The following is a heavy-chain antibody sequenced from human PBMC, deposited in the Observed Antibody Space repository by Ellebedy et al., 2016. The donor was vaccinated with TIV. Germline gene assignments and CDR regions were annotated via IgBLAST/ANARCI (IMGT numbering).Heavy chain of an antibody. CDR2: INPNSGGT. V-gene: IGHV1-2*02. CDR3: ARDRIHYDILTGYYSPDAFDI. Sequence: AASVKVSCKASGYTFTSYYMHWVRQAPGQGLEWMGWINPNSGGTNYAQKFQGRVTMTRDTSISTAYMELSRLRSDDTAVYYCARDRIHYDILTGYYSPDAFDIWGQGTMVTVSS. J-gene: IGHJ3*02. CDR1: GYTFTSYY. D-gene: IGHD3-9*01.